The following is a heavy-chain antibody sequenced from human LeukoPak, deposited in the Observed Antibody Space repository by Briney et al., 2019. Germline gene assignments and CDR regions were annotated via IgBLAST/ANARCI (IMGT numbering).Heavy chain of an antibody. Sequence: GASVKVSCKASVYTFTSYYMHWVRQAPGQGLEWMGIINPSGGSTSYAQKFQGRVTITRDTSTSTVYMELSSLRSEDTAVYYCARELASHYDMYGQGQGTTVTVSS. V-gene: IGHV1-46*01. CDR1: VYTFTSYY. D-gene: IGHD2-21*01. CDR3: ARELASHYDMYG. J-gene: IGHJ6*02. CDR2: INPSGGST.